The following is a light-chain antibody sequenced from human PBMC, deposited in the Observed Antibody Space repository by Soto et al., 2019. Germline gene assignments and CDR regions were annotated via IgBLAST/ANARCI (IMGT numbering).Light chain of an antibody. CDR3: QQANSFPLT. CDR2: AAS. J-gene: IGKJ4*01. V-gene: IGKV1D-12*01. Sequence: DIQMTQSPSSVSASVGDRVTITCRASQGISSWLAWYQQKPAKAPKFLIYAASSLQSGVPSKCSGSGSATDFSLIMSSLQPADFAAYYCQQANSFPLTFGGGTKVEIK. CDR1: QGISSW.